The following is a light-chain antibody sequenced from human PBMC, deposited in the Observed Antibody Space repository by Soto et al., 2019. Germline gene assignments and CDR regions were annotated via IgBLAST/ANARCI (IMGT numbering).Light chain of an antibody. V-gene: IGKV1-5*03. Sequence: DIQITQSPSTLSASVGDRVTITCRASQSISTWVAWYQQKPGKAPKLLIYKASSLESGVPSRFSGSGSGTEFTRTSSSLQPDDFATYYCQQYDSVLTFGGGTRVEIK. CDR3: QQYDSVLT. J-gene: IGKJ4*01. CDR1: QSISTW. CDR2: KAS.